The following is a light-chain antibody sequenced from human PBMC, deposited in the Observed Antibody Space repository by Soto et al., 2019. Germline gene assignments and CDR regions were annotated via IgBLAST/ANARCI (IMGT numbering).Light chain of an antibody. CDR3: QSYDSSLGGAV. CDR1: SSNIGAGYD. CDR2: GNS. V-gene: IGLV1-40*01. J-gene: IGLJ7*01. Sequence: QSVLTQPPSVSGAPGQRVTISCTGSSSNIGAGYDVHWYQQLPGTAPKLLSYGNSNRPSGVPDRFSGSKSGTSASLAITGLQAEDEADYYCQSYDSSLGGAVFGGGTQLTVL.